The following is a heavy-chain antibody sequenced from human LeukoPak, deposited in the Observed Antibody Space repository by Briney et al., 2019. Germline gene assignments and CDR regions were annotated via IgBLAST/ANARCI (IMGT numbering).Heavy chain of an antibody. CDR1: GGSISSSSYY. CDR2: IYYSGST. Sequence: SETLSLTCTVSGGSISSSSYYWGWIRQPPGKGLEWVGRIYYSGSTYYSPSLKSRVTISVDTSTNQFSLNLSSVTAADTAVYYCARALYSNSVYYFDYWGQGTLVTVSS. J-gene: IGHJ4*02. D-gene: IGHD4-11*01. CDR3: ARALYSNSVYYFDY. V-gene: IGHV4-39*01.